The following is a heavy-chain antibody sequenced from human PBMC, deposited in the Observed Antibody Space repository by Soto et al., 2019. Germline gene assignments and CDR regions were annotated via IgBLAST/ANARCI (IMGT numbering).Heavy chain of an antibody. CDR3: ARYYGMDV. V-gene: IGHV4-59*01. Sequence: PSETLSLTCTVSGGSISSYCWSWIRQPPGKGLEWIGYIYYSGSTNYNPSLKSRVTISVDTSKNQFSLKLSSVTAADTAVYYCARYYGMDVWGQGTTVTVSS. J-gene: IGHJ6*02. CDR1: GGSISSYC. CDR2: IYYSGST.